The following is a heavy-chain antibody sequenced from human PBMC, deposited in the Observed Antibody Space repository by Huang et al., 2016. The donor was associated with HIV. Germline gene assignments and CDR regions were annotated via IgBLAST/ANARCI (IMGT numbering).Heavy chain of an antibody. V-gene: IGHV1-18*04. CDR2: ISDQKGDT. J-gene: IGHJ4*02. D-gene: IGHD3-22*01. Sequence: QVHLVQSGPEVKKPGASVKVSCKASGYTFTSFGSSWVRQAPGQGLEGMGSISDQKGDTNVAQKCRVRVTMTTDTSTRTAHMELRSLRSDDSAVYYCVVDDTSGYFSSDYWGQGTLVTVSS. CDR3: VVDDTSGYFSSDY. CDR1: GYTFTSFG.